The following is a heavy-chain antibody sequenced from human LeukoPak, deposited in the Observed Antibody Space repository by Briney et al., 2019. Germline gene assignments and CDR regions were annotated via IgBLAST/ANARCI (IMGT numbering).Heavy chain of an antibody. CDR1: GFSFSGYW. Sequence: RAGGSLRLSCAASGFSFSGYWMTWVRQAPGKGLEWVSHISSSSQTNYADSVKGRFTISRDNAKNSLYLQMHSLRAEDTAVYYCARDGTATNYFYYGMDVWGKGITVTVSS. V-gene: IGHV3-69-1*01. J-gene: IGHJ6*04. CDR2: ISSSSQT. D-gene: IGHD4-17*01. CDR3: ARDGTATNYFYYGMDV.